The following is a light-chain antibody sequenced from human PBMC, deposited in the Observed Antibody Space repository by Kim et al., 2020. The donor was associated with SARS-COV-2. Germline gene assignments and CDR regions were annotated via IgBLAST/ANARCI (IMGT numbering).Light chain of an antibody. CDR2: GKN. V-gene: IGLV3-19*01. Sequence: SSELTQDPAVSVALGQTVRITCQGDSLRNYYASWYEQKPGQAPVVVIYGKNNRPSGIPDRFYGSSSRNTASLTITGAQAEDEADYYSNSRDSSGNHVIFGGGTQLTVL. CDR3: NSRDSSGNHVI. J-gene: IGLJ2*01. CDR1: SLRNYY.